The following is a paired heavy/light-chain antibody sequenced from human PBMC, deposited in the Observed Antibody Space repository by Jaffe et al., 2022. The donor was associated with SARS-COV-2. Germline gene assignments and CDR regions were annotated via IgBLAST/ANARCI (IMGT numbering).Heavy chain of an antibody. V-gene: IGHV3-48*04. Sequence: EVQLVESGGGLVQPGGSLRLSCAASGFTFSSYSMNWLRRAPGKRLEWVSYIGPSSSTIYYAGSVRGRFTISRDNAKSSLFLQMNSLRADDTAVYYCARDNRDPYWYFDLWGRGTLVTVSS. CDR1: GFTFSSYS. J-gene: IGHJ2*01. CDR3: ARDNRDPYWYFDL. CDR2: IGPSSSTI. D-gene: IGHD3-10*01.
Light chain of an antibody. V-gene: IGKV3-20*01. CDR3: QHYGSSPLT. CDR1: QSVTSNY. Sequence: EFDLTQSPDTLALSPGERATLSCRASQSVTSNYLAWYQQKPGQALRLLIHGVSSRATGIPDRFSGSGSGTDFTLTINRLEPEDFAVYYCQHYGSSPLTFGGGTKVEIK. CDR2: GVS. J-gene: IGKJ4*01.